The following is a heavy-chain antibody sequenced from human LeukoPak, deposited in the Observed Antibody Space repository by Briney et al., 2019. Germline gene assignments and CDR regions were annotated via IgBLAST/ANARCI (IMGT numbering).Heavy chain of an antibody. J-gene: IGHJ4*02. D-gene: IGHD4-17*01. CDR3: ARHLGATVNTLYYFDY. CDR1: GYSFTSYW. CDR2: IYPGDSDT. Sequence: PGESLKISCKGSGYSFTSYWIGWVRQMPGKGLEWMGIIYPGDSDTRYSPSFQGQVTISADKSISTAYLQWSSLKASDTAMYYCARHLGATVNTLYYFDYRGQGTLVTVSS. V-gene: IGHV5-51*01.